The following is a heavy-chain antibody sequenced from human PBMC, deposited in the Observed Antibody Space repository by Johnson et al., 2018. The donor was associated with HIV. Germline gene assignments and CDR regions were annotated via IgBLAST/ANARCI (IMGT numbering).Heavy chain of an antibody. D-gene: IGHD1-1*01. CDR3: TTGAFHAYDM. CDR2: IRYDGSNK. J-gene: IGHJ3*02. CDR1: GFTFSSYG. V-gene: IGHV3-30*02. Sequence: QVQLVESGGGVVQPGGSLRLSCAASGFTFSSYGMHWVRQAPGKGLEWVAFIRYDGSNKYYADSVKGRFTISRDNSKNTLYLQMNSLRGEDTAVYYCTTGAFHAYDMWGQGTMVTVSS.